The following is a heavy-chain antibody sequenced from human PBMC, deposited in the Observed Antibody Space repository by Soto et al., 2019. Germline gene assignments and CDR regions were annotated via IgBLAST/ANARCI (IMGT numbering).Heavy chain of an antibody. V-gene: IGHV4-30-2*01. CDR3: ARGDCGSSSCYYYYAMDV. CDR2: IYDTAPT. Sequence: QLQLQESGSGLVKPLQTLSLTCAVSGGSISRKGYSWSWVRKPPGKGLEWVGYIYDTAPTYYNPSLKSRVTISVDTSNNQFSLKLTSVTAADTAVYYCARGDCGSSSCYYYYAMDVWGQGTTVTVSS. CDR1: GGSISRKGYS. J-gene: IGHJ6*02. D-gene: IGHD2-15*01.